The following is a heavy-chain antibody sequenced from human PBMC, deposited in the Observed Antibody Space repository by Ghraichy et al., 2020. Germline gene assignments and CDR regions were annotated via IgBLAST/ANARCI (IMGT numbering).Heavy chain of an antibody. Sequence: GGSLRLSCAASGFTFSSYAMSWVRQAPGKGLEWVSAISGSGGSTYYADSVKGRFTIFRDNSKNTLYLQMNSLRAEDTAVYYCAKDIIAAAGTNWFDPWGQGTLVTVSS. CDR1: GFTFSSYA. CDR3: AKDIIAAAGTNWFDP. J-gene: IGHJ5*02. CDR2: ISGSGGST. D-gene: IGHD6-13*01. V-gene: IGHV3-23*01.